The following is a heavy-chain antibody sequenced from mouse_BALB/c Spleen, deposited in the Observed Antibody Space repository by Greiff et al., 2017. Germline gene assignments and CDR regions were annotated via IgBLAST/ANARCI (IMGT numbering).Heavy chain of an antibody. CDR1: GYTFTDYN. V-gene: IGHV1S29*02. J-gene: IGHJ2*01. CDR3: ARRHYYGSLDY. D-gene: IGHD1-1*01. Sequence: EVMLVESGPELVKPGASVKISCKASGYTFTDYNMHWVKQSHGKSLEWIGYIYPYNGGTGYNQKFKSKATLTVDNSSSTAYMELRSLTSEDSAVYYCARRHYYGSLDYWGQGTTLTVSS. CDR2: IYPYNGGT.